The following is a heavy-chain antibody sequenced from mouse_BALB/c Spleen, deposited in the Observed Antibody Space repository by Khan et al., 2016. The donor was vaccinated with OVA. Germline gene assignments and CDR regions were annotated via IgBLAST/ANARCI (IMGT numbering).Heavy chain of an antibody. CDR1: GFSLTSYG. V-gene: IGHV2-4-1*01. CDR2: IWSGGST. Sequence: QVQLKESGPGLVQPSQSLSITCTVSGFSLTSYGVHWVRQSPGKGLEWLGVIWSGGSTDYNAAFISRLSISKDNSKSQVFFKMNSLQADDTAIYYCARKPHYYGYYYAMDYWGQGTSVTVSS. CDR3: ARKPHYYGYYYAMDY. D-gene: IGHD1-1*01. J-gene: IGHJ4*01.